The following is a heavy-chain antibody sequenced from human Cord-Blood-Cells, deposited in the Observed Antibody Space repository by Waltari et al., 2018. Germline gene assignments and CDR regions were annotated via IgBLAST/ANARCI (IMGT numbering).Heavy chain of an antibody. J-gene: IGHJ6*02. CDR1: GGSFSGYY. CDR3: ARGASSGYYYYYYYGMDV. V-gene: IGHV4-34*01. CDR2: INHSGST. D-gene: IGHD3-22*01. Sequence: QVQLQQWGAGLLKPSETLSLTCAVYGGSFSGYYWSWIRQPPGKGLEWIGEINHSGSTKYNPSLKSRVTISVDTSKNQFSLKLSSVTAADTAVYYCARGASSGYYYYYYYGMDVWGQGTTVTVSS.